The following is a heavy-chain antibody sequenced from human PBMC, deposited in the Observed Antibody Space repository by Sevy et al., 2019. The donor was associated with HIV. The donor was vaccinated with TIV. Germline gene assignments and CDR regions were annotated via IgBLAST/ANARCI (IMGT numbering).Heavy chain of an antibody. Sequence: GGSLRLSCAASGFTFSSYGMHWVRQAPGKGLEWVAVIWYDGSNKYYADSVKGRFTISRDNSKNTLYLQMNSLRAEDTAVYYCARYQDDFWSLSHASYYFDYWGQVTLVTVSS. CDR1: GFTFSSYG. D-gene: IGHD3-3*01. J-gene: IGHJ4*02. CDR3: ARYQDDFWSLSHASYYFDY. CDR2: IWYDGSNK. V-gene: IGHV3-33*01.